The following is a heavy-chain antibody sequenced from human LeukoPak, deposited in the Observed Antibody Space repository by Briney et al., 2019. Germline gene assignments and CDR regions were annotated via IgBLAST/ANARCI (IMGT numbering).Heavy chain of an antibody. D-gene: IGHD6-13*01. CDR1: GYKLTNNW. CDR3: VRFGLSSSLDH. Sequence: GESLKISCKISGYKLTNNWIGWVRRVPGKGLEWMGLIYPGYSDAKYSPSFQGQVTFSVDASISTAYLQLSGLRASDTAIYYCVRFGLSSSLDHWGQGTLVTVSS. J-gene: IGHJ5*02. CDR2: IYPGYSDA. V-gene: IGHV5-51*01.